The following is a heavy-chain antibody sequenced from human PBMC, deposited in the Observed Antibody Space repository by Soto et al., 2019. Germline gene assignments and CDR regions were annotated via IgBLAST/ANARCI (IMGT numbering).Heavy chain of an antibody. Sequence: PGESLKISCQASGYIFNNYCIAWVRQMPGKGLGDVGIIYPGAPDTRYSPPLQGQVTISADTSISTAYLQWSSLKASDSGMYYCARRLNDDSGSSPYTSAFDVWGRGTMVTVSS. J-gene: IGHJ6*02. CDR1: GYIFNNYC. V-gene: IGHV5-51*01. CDR3: ARRLNDDSGSSPYTSAFDV. D-gene: IGHD1-1*01. CDR2: IYPGAPDT.